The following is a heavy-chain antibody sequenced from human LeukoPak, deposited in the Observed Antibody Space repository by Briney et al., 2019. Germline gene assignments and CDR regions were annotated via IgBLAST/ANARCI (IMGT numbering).Heavy chain of an antibody. CDR1: GGTFSSYA. CDR2: IIPIFGTA. CDR3: ARGNEYYFDY. V-gene: IGHV1-69*13. Sequence: GASVKVSCKASGGTFSSYAISWVRQVPGQGLEWMGGIIPIFGTANYAQKFQGRVTITADESTSTAYMELSSLRSEDTAVYYCARGNEYYFDYWGQGTLVTVSS. J-gene: IGHJ4*02.